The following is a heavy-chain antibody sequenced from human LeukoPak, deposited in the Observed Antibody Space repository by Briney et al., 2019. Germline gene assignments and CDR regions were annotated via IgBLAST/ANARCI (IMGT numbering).Heavy chain of an antibody. CDR1: GGSISNYY. CDR3: ARVVDDSSGYYYVPFDY. CDR2: IYYSGST. Sequence: SETLFLTCTVSGGSISNYYWGWIRQPPGEGLEWIGSIYYSGSTYYNSSLQSRVTISVHMSNNQFSLKLSSVTAADTAVYYCARVVDDSSGYYYVPFDYWGQGTLVTVSS. J-gene: IGHJ4*02. D-gene: IGHD3-22*01. V-gene: IGHV4-39*07.